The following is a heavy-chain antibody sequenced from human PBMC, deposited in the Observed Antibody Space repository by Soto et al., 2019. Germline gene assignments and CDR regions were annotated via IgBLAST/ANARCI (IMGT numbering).Heavy chain of an antibody. D-gene: IGHD3-10*01. V-gene: IGHV3-21*01. Sequence: GGSLRLSCAASGFTFSSYSMNWVRQAPGKGLEWVSSISSSSSYIYYADSVKGRFTISRDNAKNSLYLQMNSLRAEDTAVYYCAKEFSGFGSDYGMDVWGQGTTVTVSS. CDR1: GFTFSSYS. CDR2: ISSSSSYI. CDR3: AKEFSGFGSDYGMDV. J-gene: IGHJ6*02.